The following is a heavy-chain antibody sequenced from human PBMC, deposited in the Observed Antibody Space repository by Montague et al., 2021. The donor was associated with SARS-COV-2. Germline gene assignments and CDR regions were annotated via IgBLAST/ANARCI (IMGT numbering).Heavy chain of an antibody. CDR3: AREYRIELWQTNWYFGL. CDR1: GGSISSFY. Sequence: SETLSLTCTVSGGSISSFYWSWIRQPPGKGLEWIGNIYYSGSTKYSPSLRSRVTISVDTSKNHFSLKLRSVTAADTAVYYCAREYRIELWQTNWYFGLWGRGTLVTVSS. CDR2: IYYSGST. V-gene: IGHV4-59*01. J-gene: IGHJ2*01. D-gene: IGHD3-16*01.